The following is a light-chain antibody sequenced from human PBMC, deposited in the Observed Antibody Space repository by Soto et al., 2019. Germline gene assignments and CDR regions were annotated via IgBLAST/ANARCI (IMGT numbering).Light chain of an antibody. J-gene: IGLJ2*01. Sequence: QPVLTQPPSASGIPGQRVTISCSGSSSNIGSNFGYWYQQFPGTAPKLLIYRNNQRPSGVPDRFAGSKSGTSASLAISGLRSEDEAEYYCAAWDDSLSGVVFGGGTQLTAL. CDR1: SSNIGSNF. CDR3: AAWDDSLSGVV. V-gene: IGLV1-47*01. CDR2: RNN.